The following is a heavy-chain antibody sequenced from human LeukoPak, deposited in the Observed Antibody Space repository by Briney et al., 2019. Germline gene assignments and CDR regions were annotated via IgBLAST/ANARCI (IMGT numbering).Heavy chain of an antibody. V-gene: IGHV4-61*02. D-gene: IGHD3-22*01. CDR2: IYTSGST. Sequence: PSETLSLTCTVSGVSISSGSYYWSWIRQPAGKGLXXIGRIYTSGSTNYNPSLKSRVTISVDTSKNQFSLKLSSVTAADTAVYYCARDGLPAVDRWFDPWGQGTLVTVSS. CDR3: ARDGLPAVDRWFDP. CDR1: GVSISSGSYY. J-gene: IGHJ5*02.